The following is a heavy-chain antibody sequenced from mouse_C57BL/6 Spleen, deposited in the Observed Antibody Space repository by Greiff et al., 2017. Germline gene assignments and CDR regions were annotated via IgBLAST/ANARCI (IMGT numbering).Heavy chain of an antibody. Sequence: DVKLQESGPGLVKPSQSLSLTCSVTGYSITSGYYWNWIRQFPGNKLEWMGYISYDGSNNYNPSLKNRISITRDTSKNQFFLKLNSVTTEDTATYYCASYYYGSSYPRYFDVWGTGTTVTVSS. D-gene: IGHD1-1*01. CDR2: ISYDGSN. V-gene: IGHV3-6*01. CDR1: GYSITSGYY. CDR3: ASYYYGSSYPRYFDV. J-gene: IGHJ1*03.